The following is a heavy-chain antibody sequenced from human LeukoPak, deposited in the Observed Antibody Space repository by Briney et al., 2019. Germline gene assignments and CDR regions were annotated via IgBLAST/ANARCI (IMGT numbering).Heavy chain of an antibody. CDR1: GFTFSSYE. CDR2: IKQDGSEK. V-gene: IGHV3-7*01. Sequence: GGPLRLSCAASGFTFSSYEMNWVRQAPGKGLEWVANIKQDGSEKYYVDSVKGRFTTSRDNAKNSLYLQMNSLRAEDTAVYYCARVYMVRGAFDYWGQGTLVTVSS. D-gene: IGHD3-10*01. J-gene: IGHJ4*02. CDR3: ARVYMVRGAFDY.